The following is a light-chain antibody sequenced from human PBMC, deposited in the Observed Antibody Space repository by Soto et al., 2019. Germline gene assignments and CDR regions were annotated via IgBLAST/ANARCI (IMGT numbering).Light chain of an antibody. V-gene: IGKV1-33*01. CDR3: QQFDDLPFT. Sequence: DIQMTQSPSSLSASVGDRVTITCQASQDISNYLNWYQQKPGKAPKLLIYDASSLQTGVPSRFSGSGSGTSFSFTISILQPEDFETYYCQQFDDLPFTFGGGTTVEF. CDR2: DAS. CDR1: QDISNY. J-gene: IGKJ4*01.